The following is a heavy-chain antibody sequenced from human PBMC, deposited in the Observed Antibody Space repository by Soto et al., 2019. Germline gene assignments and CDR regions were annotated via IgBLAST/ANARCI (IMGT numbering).Heavy chain of an antibody. CDR3: AKVRDVSGYYNKHFDY. CDR2: ISASGGST. CDR1: GFTFSSYA. J-gene: IGHJ4*02. V-gene: IGHV3-23*01. Sequence: SLRLSCAASGFTFSSYAMNWVRQAPGKGLGWVSTISASGGSTYYADSVKGRFTISRDISKNTLYLQMNSLRAEDTAVYYCAKVRDVSGYYNKHFDYWGQGTLVTVSS. D-gene: IGHD3-3*01.